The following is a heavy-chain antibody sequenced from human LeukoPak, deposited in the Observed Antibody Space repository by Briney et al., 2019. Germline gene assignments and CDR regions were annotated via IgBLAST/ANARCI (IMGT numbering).Heavy chain of an antibody. J-gene: IGHJ4*02. Sequence: PGGSLRLSCAASGFTFDDYGMSWVRQAPGKGLEWVSGINWNGGSTGYADSVKGRFTISRDNAKNSLYLQMNSLRAEDTALYYCARLRYSSSWYLFDYWGQGTLVTVSS. D-gene: IGHD6-13*01. CDR2: INWNGGST. CDR1: GFTFDDYG. V-gene: IGHV3-20*04. CDR3: ARLRYSSSWYLFDY.